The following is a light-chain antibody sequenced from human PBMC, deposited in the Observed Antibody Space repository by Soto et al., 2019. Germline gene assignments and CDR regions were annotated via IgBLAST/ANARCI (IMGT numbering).Light chain of an antibody. CDR2: AAS. CDR3: LQYYSYPFT. Sequence: DIKMTQSPSAMSSSVGDRVTITCRASQDIGNYLAWFQQKPGKVPKRLIYAASSLQNGVPSRFSGSGSETEFTLTINSLQPGDFASYYCLQYYSYPFTFGQGTRLEIK. J-gene: IGKJ5*01. V-gene: IGKV1-17*03. CDR1: QDIGNY.